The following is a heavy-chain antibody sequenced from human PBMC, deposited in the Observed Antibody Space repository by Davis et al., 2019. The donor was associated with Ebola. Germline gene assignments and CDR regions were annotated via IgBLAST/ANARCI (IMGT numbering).Heavy chain of an antibody. CDR1: GASITSFY. D-gene: IGHD3-16*02. J-gene: IGHJ4*02. CDR2: IFSNDEK. Sequence: ETLSLTCTVSGASITSFYWSWIRQPPGKALEWLAHIFSNDEKSYSTSLKSRLTISKDTSKSQVVLTMTNMDPVDTATYYCARIMSYDYVWGSYREPRFDYWGQGTLVTVSS. V-gene: IGHV2-26*01. CDR3: ARIMSYDYVWGSYREPRFDY.